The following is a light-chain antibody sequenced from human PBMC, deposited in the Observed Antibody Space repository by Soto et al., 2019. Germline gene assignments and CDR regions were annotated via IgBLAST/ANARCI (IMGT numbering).Light chain of an antibody. Sequence: QSVLTQPPSVSGAPGQRVTISCTGSSSNIGAGYDVHWYQQHPGKAPKLMIYEVSNRPSGVSNRFSGSKSGNTASLTISGLQAEDEADYYCSSYTSSSTLLFGGGTQLTVL. CDR1: SSNIGAGYD. J-gene: IGLJ7*01. V-gene: IGLV2-14*01. CDR2: EVS. CDR3: SSYTSSSTLL.